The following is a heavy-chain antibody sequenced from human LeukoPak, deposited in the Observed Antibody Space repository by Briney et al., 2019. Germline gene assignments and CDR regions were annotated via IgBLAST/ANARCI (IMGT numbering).Heavy chain of an antibody. J-gene: IGHJ4*02. Sequence: GASVKVSCKASGYTFTSYAMNWVRQAPGQGLEWMGWINTNTGNPTYAQGFTGRFVFSLDTSVSTAYLQISSLKAEDTAVYYCARDGDYDILTGYSNPDYWGQGTLVTVSS. CDR2: INTNTGNP. CDR3: ARDGDYDILTGYSNPDY. V-gene: IGHV7-4-1*02. D-gene: IGHD3-9*01. CDR1: GYTFTSYA.